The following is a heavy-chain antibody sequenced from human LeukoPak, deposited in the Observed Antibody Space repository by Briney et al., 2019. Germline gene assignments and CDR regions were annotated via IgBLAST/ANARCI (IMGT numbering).Heavy chain of an antibody. J-gene: IGHJ4*02. CDR1: GYTFTSYG. CDR3: ARDLGSPPYYYDSSGPNGDY. Sequence: ASVKVSCKASGYTFTSYGISWVRQAPGQGLEWMGWISAYNGNTNYAQKLQGRVTMTRDTSTSTVYMELSSLRSEDTAVYYCARDLGSPPYYYDSSGPNGDYWGQGTLVTVSS. V-gene: IGHV1-18*01. CDR2: ISAYNGNT. D-gene: IGHD3-22*01.